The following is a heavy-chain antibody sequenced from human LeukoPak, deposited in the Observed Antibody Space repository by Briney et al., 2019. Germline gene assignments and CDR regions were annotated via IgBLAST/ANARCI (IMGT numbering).Heavy chain of an antibody. J-gene: IGHJ4*02. CDR3: ARANGVGATHFDY. D-gene: IGHD1-26*01. CDR1: GFTSSSYS. V-gene: IGHV3-21*01. CDR2: ISSSSSYI. Sequence: PGGSLRLSCAASGFTSSSYSMNWVRQAPGKGLEWVSSISSSSSYIYYADSVKGRFTISRDNAKNSLYLQMNSLRAEDTAVYYCARANGVGATHFDYWGQGTLVTVSS.